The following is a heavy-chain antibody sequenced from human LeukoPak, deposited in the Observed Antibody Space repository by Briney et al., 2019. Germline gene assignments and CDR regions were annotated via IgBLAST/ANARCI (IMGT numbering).Heavy chain of an antibody. V-gene: IGHV4-34*01. J-gene: IGHJ4*02. D-gene: IGHD2-21*01. CDR3: ARGDSFSGNIAC. Sequence: PSETLSPTCAVYGGSFSGYYWSWIRQPPGKGLEWIGEINHSGSTNYNPSLKSRVTISVDTSKNQFSLKLSSVTAADTAVYYCARGDSFSGNIACWGQGTLVTVSS. CDR2: INHSGST. CDR1: GGSFSGYY.